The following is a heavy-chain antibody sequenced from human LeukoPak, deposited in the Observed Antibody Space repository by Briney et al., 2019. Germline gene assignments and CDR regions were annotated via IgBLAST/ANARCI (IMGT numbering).Heavy chain of an antibody. CDR2: INHSGST. V-gene: IGHV4-34*01. D-gene: IGHD4-17*01. CDR3: ARAFGDYAAYFQH. J-gene: IGHJ1*01. Sequence: SETLSLTCAVYGGSFSGYYWSWIRRPPGKGLEWIGEINHSGSTNYNPSLKSRVTISVDTSKNQFSLKLSSVTAADTAVYYCARAFGDYAAYFQHWGQGTLVTVSS. CDR1: GGSFSGYY.